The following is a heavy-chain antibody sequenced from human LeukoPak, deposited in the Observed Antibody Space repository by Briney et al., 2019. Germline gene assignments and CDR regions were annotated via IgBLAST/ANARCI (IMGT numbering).Heavy chain of an antibody. CDR3: AHISSSWPDY. CDR1: GFTFSTYA. J-gene: IGHJ4*02. CDR2: ISGSGGST. V-gene: IGHV3-23*01. D-gene: IGHD6-13*01. Sequence: GGSLRLSCAASGFTFSTYAMDWVRQAPGKGLEWVSGISGSGGSTYYADPVKGRFTISRDNSKNTLYLQMNSLRAEDTAVYYCAHISSSWPDYWGQGTLVAVSS.